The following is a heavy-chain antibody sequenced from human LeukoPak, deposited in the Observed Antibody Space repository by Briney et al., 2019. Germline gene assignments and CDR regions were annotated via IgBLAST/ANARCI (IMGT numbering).Heavy chain of an antibody. J-gene: IGHJ6*02. Sequence: PGRSLRPSSLPSGFSFSHYVLLWLHQAPGKGLEWVAVISYDGSKKYYADSVKGRFTISRDNSKNTLYQQMNSLRAEDTAVYYCARHDGDSGVARGRDLGGQGTTVTVSS. V-gene: IGHV3-30-3*01. CDR2: ISYDGSKK. CDR3: ARHDGDSGVARGRDL. CDR1: GFSFSHYV. D-gene: IGHD4-17*01.